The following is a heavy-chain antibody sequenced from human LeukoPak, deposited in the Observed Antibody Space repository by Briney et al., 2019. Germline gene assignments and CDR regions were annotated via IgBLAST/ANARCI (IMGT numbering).Heavy chain of an antibody. D-gene: IGHD3-3*01. Sequence: GGSLRLSCAASGFSFRSCWMHWVRQAPGKELVWVSRINGDGSTTNYADSVRGRFTISRDNAKNTLYLQMNSLRADGSAVYFCASLVGGYYPPVEAFDAWGQGTMVTVSS. CDR1: GFSFRSCW. CDR3: ASLVGGYYPPVEAFDA. J-gene: IGHJ3*01. V-gene: IGHV3-74*01. CDR2: INGDGSTT.